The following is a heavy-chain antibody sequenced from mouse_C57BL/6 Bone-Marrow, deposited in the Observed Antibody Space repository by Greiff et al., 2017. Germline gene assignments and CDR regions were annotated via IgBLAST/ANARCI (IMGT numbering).Heavy chain of an antibody. J-gene: IGHJ4*01. CDR1: GYTFTSYW. CDR2: INPSSGYT. V-gene: IGHV1-7*01. CDR3: ARTPYAMDY. Sequence: QVQLQQSGAELAKPGASVKLSCKASGYTFTSYWMHWVKQRPGQGLEWIGYINPSSGYTKYNQKFKDKATLIADKSSSTAYMQLSSLTYEDSAVYYCARTPYAMDYWGQGTSVTVSS.